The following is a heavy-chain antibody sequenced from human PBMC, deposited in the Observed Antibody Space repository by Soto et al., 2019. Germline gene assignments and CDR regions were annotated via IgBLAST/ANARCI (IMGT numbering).Heavy chain of an antibody. J-gene: IGHJ3*02. D-gene: IGHD4-17*01. CDR2: IIPIFGAA. V-gene: IGHV1-69*01. Sequence: QVQLVQSGAEVKKPGSSVKVSCKASGGTFGSYAISWVRQAPGQGLEWMGGIIPIFGAANYAQKFQGRVTITADESTNTAYMELSSLRSEDTAVYYCAILEGPTVTTLDAFDIWGQGTMVTVSS. CDR1: GGTFGSYA. CDR3: AILEGPTVTTLDAFDI.